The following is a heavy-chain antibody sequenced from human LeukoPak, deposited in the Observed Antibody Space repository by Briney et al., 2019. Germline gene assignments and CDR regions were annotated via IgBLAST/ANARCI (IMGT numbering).Heavy chain of an antibody. D-gene: IGHD2-15*01. CDR2: IIPLFGTA. Sequence: ASVKVSCKASGGTFSSYGISWVRQAPGQGLEWMGGIIPLFGTANYAQRFQGRVTIIADKSTSTAYMELSSLRSEDTAVYYCASATLRCSGGSCYEMDVWGKGTTVTVSS. V-gene: IGHV1-69*06. CDR3: ASATLRCSGGSCYEMDV. CDR1: GGTFSSYG. J-gene: IGHJ6*04.